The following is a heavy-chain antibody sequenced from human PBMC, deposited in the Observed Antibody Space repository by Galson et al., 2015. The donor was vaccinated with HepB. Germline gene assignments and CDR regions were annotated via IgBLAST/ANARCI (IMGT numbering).Heavy chain of an antibody. CDR3: ARGDYGDYEGYYYYYYMDV. CDR1: GYTFTSYG. J-gene: IGHJ6*03. Sequence: SVKVSCKASGYTFTSYGISWVRQAPGQGLEWMGWISAYNGNTNYAQKLQGRVTMTTDTSTSTAYMELRSLRSDDTAVYYCARGDYGDYEGYYYYYYMDVWGKGTTVTVSS. D-gene: IGHD4-17*01. CDR2: ISAYNGNT. V-gene: IGHV1-18*01.